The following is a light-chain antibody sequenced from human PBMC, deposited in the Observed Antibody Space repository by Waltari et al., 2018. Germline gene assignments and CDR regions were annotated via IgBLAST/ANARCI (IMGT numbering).Light chain of an antibody. CDR3: TSYTTTSPDV. V-gene: IGLV2-14*03. Sequence: QSITISCTGTSSDVGGYNYVSWYQQHPDKAPKLMIYDVSDRPSGVSNRFSGSKSGNTDSLTISGLQTEDGADYYCTSYTTTSPDVFGTGTRVTVL. CDR1: SSDVGGYNY. CDR2: DVS. J-gene: IGLJ1*01.